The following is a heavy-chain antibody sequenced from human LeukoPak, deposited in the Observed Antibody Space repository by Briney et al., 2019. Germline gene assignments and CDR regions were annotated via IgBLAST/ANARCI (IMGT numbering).Heavy chain of an antibody. CDR2: IYSGGST. CDR1: GFIVTSNY. CDR3: AGGSGSYNY. J-gene: IGHJ4*02. V-gene: IGHV3-66*01. D-gene: IGHD3-10*01. Sequence: GGSLRLSCAPSGFIVTSNYMSWVRQAPGKGLEWVSVIYSGGSTYYADSVKGRFTISRDNSKNTLYLQMNSLRAEDTAVYYCAGGSGSYNYWGQGTLVTVSS.